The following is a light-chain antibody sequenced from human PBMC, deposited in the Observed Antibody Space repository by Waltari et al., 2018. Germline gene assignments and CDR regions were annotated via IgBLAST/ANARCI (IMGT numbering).Light chain of an antibody. CDR3: QVWDSNSDHYV. CDR1: NIGNLI. V-gene: IGLV3-21*02. J-gene: IGLJ1*01. Sequence: SYLLTQPPSVSVAPGQTARITCRGTNIGNLITQWYQQRPGQAPVLVIYNAGDRPSGIPERFSGSNSLHTATLTINGVEAGDEADYFCQVWDSNSDHYVFGTGTKVTVL. CDR2: NAG.